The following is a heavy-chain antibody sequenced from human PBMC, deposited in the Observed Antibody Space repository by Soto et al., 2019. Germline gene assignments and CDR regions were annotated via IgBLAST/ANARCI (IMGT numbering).Heavy chain of an antibody. CDR1: GFSFDDYA. CDR2: ISWNSGSI. D-gene: IGHD6-6*01. J-gene: IGHJ4*02. CDR3: AKDSGARNSYTSSSFDY. Sequence: GGSLRLSCAASGFSFDDYAMHWVRQAPGKGLEWVSGISWNSGSIGYADSVRGRFTISRDNAKNSLYLRMNSLRADDTALYYCAKDSGARNSYTSSSFDYWGQGTLVTVSS. V-gene: IGHV3-9*01.